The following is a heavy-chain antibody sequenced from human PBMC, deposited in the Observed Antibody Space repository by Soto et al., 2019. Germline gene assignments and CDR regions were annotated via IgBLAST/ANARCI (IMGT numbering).Heavy chain of an antibody. V-gene: IGHV5-51*01. CDR3: ARQGLVVVPAAMDYYYYSGMDV. D-gene: IGHD2-2*01. Sequence: PGESLKISCKVSGYSFTRYWVGWLRQMPWKGLEWIWIIYPGDSDTRYSPSFQGQVTIPADKSISTAYLQWSSLKASDTAMYYCARQGLVVVPAAMDYYYYSGMDVWGQGTTVTVSS. CDR1: GYSFTRYW. J-gene: IGHJ6*02. CDR2: IYPGDSDT.